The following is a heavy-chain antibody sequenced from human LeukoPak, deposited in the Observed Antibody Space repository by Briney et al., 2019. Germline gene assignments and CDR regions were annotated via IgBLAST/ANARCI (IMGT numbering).Heavy chain of an antibody. Sequence: ASVKVSCKASGYSFTSYDINWVRQATGPGLEWIGWMNPNSGDADYTQKFKGRVTFTRDTSTRTAYMEVNSLGSEDTAVYYCARSTFGGNVHFDYWGQRTLVTVSS. CDR3: ARSTFGGNVHFDY. V-gene: IGHV1-8*02. CDR1: GYSFTSYD. J-gene: IGHJ4*02. D-gene: IGHD4-23*01. CDR2: MNPNSGDA.